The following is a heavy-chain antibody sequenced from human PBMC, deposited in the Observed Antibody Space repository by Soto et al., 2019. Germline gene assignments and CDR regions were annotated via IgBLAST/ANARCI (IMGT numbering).Heavy chain of an antibody. CDR2: ISSYGGST. CDR1: GFTFSSYA. D-gene: IGHD3-22*01. J-gene: IGHJ4*02. CDR3: ARDPDSSGYYYFDY. V-gene: IGHV3-64*01. Sequence: EVQLVESGGGLVHPGGSLRLSCAASGFTFSSYAMHCVRQAPGKGLEYVSAISSYGGSTYYANSVKGRFTISRDNSKNTLYLQMCSLRAEDMAVYYCARDPDSSGYYYFDYWGQGTLVTVSS.